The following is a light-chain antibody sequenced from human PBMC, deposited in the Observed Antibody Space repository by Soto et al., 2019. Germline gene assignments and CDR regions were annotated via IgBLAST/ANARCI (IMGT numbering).Light chain of an antibody. Sequence: QSVLTQPPSVSRAPGQRVTISCTGSSSNIGAGYDVHWYQQLPGTAPKLLVHGNTDRPSGVPDRFSGSKSGTSASLAITGLQAEDEADYYCQSYDSSLSGWLFGGGTKLTVL. CDR1: SSNIGAGYD. V-gene: IGLV1-40*01. CDR3: QSYDSSLSGWL. CDR2: GNT. J-gene: IGLJ2*01.